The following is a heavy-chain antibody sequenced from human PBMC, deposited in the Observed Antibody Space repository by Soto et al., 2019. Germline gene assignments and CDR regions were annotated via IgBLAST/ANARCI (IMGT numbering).Heavy chain of an antibody. CDR3: ARVGRLGTHYYGWGSYPPPDYYYYGMDV. J-gene: IGHJ6*02. Sequence: ASVKVSCKASGYTFTGYYMHWVRQAPGQGLEWMGWINPNSGGTNYAQKFQGWVTMTRDTSISTAYMELRRLRSDDTAVYYCARVGRLGTHYYGWGSYPPPDYYYYGMDVWGQGTTVTVSS. CDR2: INPNSGGT. V-gene: IGHV1-2*04. CDR1: GYTFTGYY. D-gene: IGHD3-10*01.